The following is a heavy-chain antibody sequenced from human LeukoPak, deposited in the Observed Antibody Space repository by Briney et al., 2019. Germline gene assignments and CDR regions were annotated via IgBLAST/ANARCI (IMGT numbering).Heavy chain of an antibody. J-gene: IGHJ5*02. D-gene: IGHD3-3*01. CDR3: ARDHRITIFGVVTPRRWFDP. V-gene: IGHV3-23*01. Sequence: PGGSLRLSCAASGFTFSSYAMSWVRQAPGKGLEWVSAISGSGGSTYYADSVKGRFTISRDNSKNTLYLQMNSLRAEDTAVYYCARDHRITIFGVVTPRRWFDPWGQGTLVTVSS. CDR1: GFTFSSYA. CDR2: ISGSGGST.